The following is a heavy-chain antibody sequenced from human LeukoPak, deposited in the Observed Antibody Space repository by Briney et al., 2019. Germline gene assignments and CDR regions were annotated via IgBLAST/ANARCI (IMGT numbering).Heavy chain of an antibody. V-gene: IGHV3-74*01. Sequence: GGSLRLSCAASGFTFSSYWMHWVRQAPGKGLVWVSRINTDGSSTSYADSVKGRFTISRDNAKNTLYLQMNSLRAEDTAVYYCATSQYYDFWSGYSWYFDYWGQGTLVTVSS. D-gene: IGHD3-3*01. CDR2: INTDGSST. CDR1: GFTFSSYW. J-gene: IGHJ4*02. CDR3: ATSQYYDFWSGYSWYFDY.